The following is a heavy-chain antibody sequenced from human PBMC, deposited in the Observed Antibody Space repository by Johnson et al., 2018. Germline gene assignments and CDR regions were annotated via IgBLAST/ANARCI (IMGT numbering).Heavy chain of an antibody. CDR1: GGTFTSYA. V-gene: IGHV1-69*12. CDR2: IIPIFGTA. D-gene: IGHD2-15*01. J-gene: IGHJ3*02. CDR3: ARAAEVGPRVACDI. Sequence: QVQLVQSGAEVKKPGSSVKVSCKASGGTFTSYAFSWVRQAPGQGLEWVGGIIPIFGTADYAQRFQGRVTITADESTSTAYMELSSLRSEDTAVYFCARAAEVGPRVACDIWGQGTMVTVSS.